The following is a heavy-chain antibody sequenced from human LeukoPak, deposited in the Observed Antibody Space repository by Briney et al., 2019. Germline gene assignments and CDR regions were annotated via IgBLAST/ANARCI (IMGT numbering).Heavy chain of an antibody. J-gene: IGHJ4*02. CDR3: ARTDFWSGYHRGYFDC. Sequence: GGSLRLSCAASGFTLSSYWMTWVRQAPGKGLEWVAKIKQDGSDKYYVDSVKGRFTISRDNAKNSLYLQMNSLRAEDTAVYYCARTDFWSGYHRGYFDCWAREPWSPSPQ. V-gene: IGHV3-7*05. CDR1: GFTLSSYW. CDR2: IKQDGSDK. D-gene: IGHD3-3*01.